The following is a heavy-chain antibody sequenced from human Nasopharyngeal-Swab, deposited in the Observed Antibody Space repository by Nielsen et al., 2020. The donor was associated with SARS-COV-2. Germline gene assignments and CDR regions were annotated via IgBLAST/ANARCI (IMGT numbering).Heavy chain of an antibody. D-gene: IGHD6-13*01. J-gene: IGHJ2*01. V-gene: IGHV3-7*01. CDR3: ARDSPIAAAADWYFDL. CDR1: GFTFSSYS. CDR2: IKQDGSEK. Sequence: GESLKISCAASGFTFSSYSMNWVRQAPGKGLEWVANIKQDGSEKYYVDYVKGRFTVSRDNAKNSLYLEMNSLRDEDTAVYYCARDSPIAAAADWYFDLWGRGTLVTVSS.